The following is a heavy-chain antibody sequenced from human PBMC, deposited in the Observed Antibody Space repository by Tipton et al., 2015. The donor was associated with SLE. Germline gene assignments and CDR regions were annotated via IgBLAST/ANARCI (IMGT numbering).Heavy chain of an antibody. J-gene: IGHJ3*02. D-gene: IGHD5-18*01. Sequence: TLSLTCAVYGGSFSGYYWGWIRQPPGKGLEWIGSIYYSGSTYYNPSLKSRVTISVDTSKNQFSLKLSSVSAADTAVYYCARARLGRGYSYGYGAFDIWGQGTMVTVSS. CDR3: ARARLGRGYSYGYGAFDI. CDR1: GGSFSGYY. CDR2: IYYSGST. V-gene: IGHV4-34*01.